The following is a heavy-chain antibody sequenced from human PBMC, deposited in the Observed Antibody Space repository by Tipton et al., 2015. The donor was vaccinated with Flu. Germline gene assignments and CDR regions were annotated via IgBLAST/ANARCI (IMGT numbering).Heavy chain of an antibody. J-gene: IGHJ6*02. Sequence: LSLTCAASGFTFSSYAMHWVRQAPGKGLEYVSAISSNGGSTYYANSVKGRFTISRDNSKNTLYLQMGSLRAEDMAVYYCARGLVEMATSSYYYYGMDVWGQGTTVTVSS. CDR1: GFTFSSYA. CDR2: ISSNGGST. CDR3: ARGLVEMATSSYYYYGMDV. V-gene: IGHV3-64*01. D-gene: IGHD5-24*01.